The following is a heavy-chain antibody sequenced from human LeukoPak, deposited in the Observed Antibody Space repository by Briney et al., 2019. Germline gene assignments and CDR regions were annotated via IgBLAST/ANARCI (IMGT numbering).Heavy chain of an antibody. D-gene: IGHD3-10*01. V-gene: IGHV4-4*02. CDR2: IYHSGST. Sequence: SGTLSLTCAVSGGSISSGNWWSWVRQPPGKGLEWIGEIYHSGSTNYSPSLKSRVTMSVDKSKNQFSLKLSSVTAADTAVYYCARKTALYGHFDYWGQGTLATVSS. J-gene: IGHJ4*02. CDR3: ARKTALYGHFDY. CDR1: GGSISSGNW.